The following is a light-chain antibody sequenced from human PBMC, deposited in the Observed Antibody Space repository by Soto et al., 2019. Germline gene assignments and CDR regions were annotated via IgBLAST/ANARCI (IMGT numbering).Light chain of an antibody. Sequence: DIQMTQAPSSVSASVGDRVTITCRASQDINNRVAWFQQRPGRAPKYLIQAASILQSGFPSRFSATGSGTDFTLIIDSLQPEDFATYYCLQVKNFPRTFVQGTKLEIK. V-gene: IGKV1-12*01. J-gene: IGKJ1*01. CDR3: LQVKNFPRT. CDR1: QDINNR. CDR2: AAS.